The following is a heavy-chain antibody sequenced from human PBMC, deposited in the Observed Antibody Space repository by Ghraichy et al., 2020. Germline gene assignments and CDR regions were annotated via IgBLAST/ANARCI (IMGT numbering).Heavy chain of an antibody. CDR2: IIPIFGTA. V-gene: IGHV1-69*13. J-gene: IGHJ6*02. CDR1: GGTFSSYA. D-gene: IGHD4-11*01. CDR3: ARPATVTLLYYYYGMDV. Sequence: SVKVSCKASGGTFSSYAISWVRQAPGQGLEWMGGIIPIFGTANYAQKFQGRVTITADESTSTAYMELSSLRSEDTAVYYCARPATVTLLYYYYGMDVWGQGTTVTVSS.